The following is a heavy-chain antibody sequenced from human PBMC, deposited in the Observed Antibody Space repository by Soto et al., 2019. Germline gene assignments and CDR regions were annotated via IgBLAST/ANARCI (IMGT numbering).Heavy chain of an antibody. Sequence: QVQLVQSGAEVKKPGSSVKVSCKASGGTFSSYAIRWVRQAPGQGLEWMGGIIPIFGTANYAQKFQGRVTITADESPSKAYMVLSSLRSEDTAMYYCARESRYCIGGSCYFRPGMDYWGQGTLVTVSS. V-gene: IGHV1-69*12. D-gene: IGHD2-15*01. CDR2: IIPIFGTA. CDR1: GGTFSSYA. J-gene: IGHJ4*02. CDR3: ARESRYCIGGSCYFRPGMDY.